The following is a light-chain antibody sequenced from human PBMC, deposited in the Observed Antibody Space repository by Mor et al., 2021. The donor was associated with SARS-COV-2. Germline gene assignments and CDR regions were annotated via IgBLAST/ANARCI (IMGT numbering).Light chain of an antibody. CDR3: QVLDHSNDEII. Sequence: PRQTATITCGGNDIATKSVHWYQQRPGQAPLLVVYDDRDRPSGIPERFSGSNSAHTATLTIDRVDAGDEAHYYCQVLDHSNDEIIFGGGT. CDR1: DIATKS. CDR2: DDR. V-gene: IGLV3-21*02. J-gene: IGLJ2*01.